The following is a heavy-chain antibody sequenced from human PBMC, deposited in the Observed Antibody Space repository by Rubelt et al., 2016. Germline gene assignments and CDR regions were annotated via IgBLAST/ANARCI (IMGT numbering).Heavy chain of an antibody. V-gene: IGHV3-7*02. CDR2: IKQDGSEK. Sequence: GKGLEWVANIKQDGSEKYYVDSVKGRFTISRDNAKNSLYLQMNSLRAEDTAVYYCARHDYGGYWGQGTLVTVSS. D-gene: IGHD4-17*01. CDR3: ARHDYGGY. J-gene: IGHJ4*02.